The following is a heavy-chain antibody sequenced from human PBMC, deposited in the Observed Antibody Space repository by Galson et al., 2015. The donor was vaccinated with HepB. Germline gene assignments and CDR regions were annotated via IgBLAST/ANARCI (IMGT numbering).Heavy chain of an antibody. Sequence: SLRLSCAASGFTFSSYGMHWVRQAPGKGLEWVAVIWYDGSNKYYADSVKGRFTISRDNSKNTLYLQMNSLRAEDTAGYYCARERYSSSRYWDYWGQGTLVTVSS. J-gene: IGHJ4*02. CDR3: ARERYSSSRYWDY. D-gene: IGHD6-13*01. CDR1: GFTFSSYG. CDR2: IWYDGSNK. V-gene: IGHV3-33*01.